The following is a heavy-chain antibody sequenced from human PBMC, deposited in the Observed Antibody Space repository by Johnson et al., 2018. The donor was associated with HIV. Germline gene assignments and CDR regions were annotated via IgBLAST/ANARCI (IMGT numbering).Heavy chain of an antibody. CDR2: IKQDGSEK. D-gene: IGHD1-26*01. CDR3: ARDEGELLQGGGAFDI. Sequence: VQLVESGGGPVQSGGSLRLSCAASGFTFSSYWMSWVRQAPGKGLEWVANIKQDGSEKYYVDSVKGRFTISRDNAKNSLYLQMNSLRAEDTAVYYCARDEGELLQGGGAFDIWGQGTMVTVSS. CDR1: GFTFSSYW. V-gene: IGHV3-7*01. J-gene: IGHJ3*02.